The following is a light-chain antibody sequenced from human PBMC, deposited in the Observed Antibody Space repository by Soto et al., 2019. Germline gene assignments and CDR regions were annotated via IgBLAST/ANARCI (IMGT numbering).Light chain of an antibody. CDR1: QSVSSRF. V-gene: IGKV3-20*01. Sequence: VLTQSPGTLSLSPGERATLSCRASQSVSSRFFAWYQQKPGQPPRLLIYGASTGATGIPARFRGSGSGTDFTLTISSLEPEDSAVYFCHQYGDTPQTFGQGTKLEIK. J-gene: IGKJ2*01. CDR2: GAS. CDR3: HQYGDTPQT.